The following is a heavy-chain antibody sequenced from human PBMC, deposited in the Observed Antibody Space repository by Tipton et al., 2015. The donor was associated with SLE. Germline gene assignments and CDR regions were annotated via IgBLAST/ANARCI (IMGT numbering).Heavy chain of an antibody. CDR3: ARDSPYDSSGYYSDY. D-gene: IGHD3-22*01. Sequence: TLSLTCTVSGGSISSTYYWGWIRQPPGKGLEWIGSIFYSGRFSGGSTYYNPSLKSRVTISVDTSKNQFSLKLSSVTAADTAIYYCARDSPYDSSGYYSDYWGQGTQVTVSS. V-gene: IGHV4-39*07. CDR2: IFYSGRFSGGST. CDR1: GGSISSTYY. J-gene: IGHJ4*02.